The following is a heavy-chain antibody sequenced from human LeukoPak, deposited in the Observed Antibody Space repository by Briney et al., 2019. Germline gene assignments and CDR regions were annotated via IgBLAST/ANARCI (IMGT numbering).Heavy chain of an antibody. Sequence: PSETLSLTCTVSGGSISSGDYYWSWIRQPPGKGLEWIGYIYYSGSTYYNPSLKSRVTISVDTSKNQFSLKLSSVTAADTAVYYCASPSSEPRTSLLWFGEFVNWGQGTLVTVSS. CDR3: ASPSSEPRTSLLWFGEFVN. CDR1: GGSISSGDYY. D-gene: IGHD3-10*01. J-gene: IGHJ4*02. V-gene: IGHV4-30-4*01. CDR2: IYYSGST.